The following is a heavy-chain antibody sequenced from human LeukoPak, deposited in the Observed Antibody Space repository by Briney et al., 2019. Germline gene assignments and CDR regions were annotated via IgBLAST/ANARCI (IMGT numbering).Heavy chain of an antibody. J-gene: IGHJ5*02. CDR1: GGSINNYY. Sequence: SETLSLTCTVSGGSINNYYWSWIRQPAGKGLEWIGRIYTRGSTNCNPSLKSRVTMSVDTSKNQLSLKLSSVTAADTAVYYCARPYYYDSRIDPWGQGILVTVSS. CDR2: IYTRGST. D-gene: IGHD3-22*01. CDR3: ARPYYYDSRIDP. V-gene: IGHV4-4*07.